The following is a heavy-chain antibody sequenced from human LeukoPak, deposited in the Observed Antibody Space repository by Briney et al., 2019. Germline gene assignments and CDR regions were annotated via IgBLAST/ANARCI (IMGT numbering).Heavy chain of an antibody. CDR2: IAYDGSRA. J-gene: IGHJ4*02. CDR3: TRYNNDHFDY. Sequence: QPGRSLRLSCAGSGFTFGGYGMHWFRQTPGKGLAWVAVIAYDGSRAFYADSVKGRFTISRDNSKNTMSVQMDDLRAEDTAVYYCTRYNNDHFDYRGQGTLVTVSS. V-gene: IGHV3-33*01. D-gene: IGHD1-14*01. CDR1: GFTFGGYG.